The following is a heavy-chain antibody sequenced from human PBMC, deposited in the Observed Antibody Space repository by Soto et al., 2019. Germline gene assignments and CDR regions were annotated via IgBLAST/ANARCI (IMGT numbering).Heavy chain of an antibody. CDR1: GYTFTSYY. Sequence: GASVKVSCKASGYTFTSYYMHWVRQAPGQGLEWMGIINPSGGSTSYAQKFQGRVTMTRDTSTSTVYMELSSLRSEDTAVYYCARDAVGAVLRFLEWFDSYYYYMDVWGKGTTVTVSS. CDR2: INPSGGST. D-gene: IGHD3-3*01. J-gene: IGHJ6*03. CDR3: ARDAVGAVLRFLEWFDSYYYYMDV. V-gene: IGHV1-46*03.